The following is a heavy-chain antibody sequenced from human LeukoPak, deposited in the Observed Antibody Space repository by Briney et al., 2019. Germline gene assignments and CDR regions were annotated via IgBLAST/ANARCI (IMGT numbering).Heavy chain of an antibody. D-gene: IGHD6-19*01. J-gene: IGHJ4*02. CDR3: ARAFQPTLRSSGWYVRRIGFDY. CDR1: GGSFSSYC. V-gene: IGHV4-34*01. Sequence: SETLSLTCAVSGGSFSSYCSGWFWNPPAPGLDWNGEINPSGSTNYNPSLKSRVTISVNTSKNQFSLKLSSVTVADTAVYYCARAFQPTLRSSGWYVRRIGFDYWGQGTLVTVSS. CDR2: INPSGST.